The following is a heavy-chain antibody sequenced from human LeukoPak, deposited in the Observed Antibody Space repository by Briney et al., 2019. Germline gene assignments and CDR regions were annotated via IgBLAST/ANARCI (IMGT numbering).Heavy chain of an antibody. CDR2: IKQDGSEK. CDR1: GLTFASHW. J-gene: IGHJ5*02. CDR3: ARMSPPFSA. Sequence: GGSLRLSCEASGLTFASHWMSWVRQAPGKGLEWVANIKQDGSEKYYVDSVKGRFTISRDNAKNSLYLQMNSLRAEDTAVYYCARMSPPFSAWGQGVLVTVSS. V-gene: IGHV3-7*01.